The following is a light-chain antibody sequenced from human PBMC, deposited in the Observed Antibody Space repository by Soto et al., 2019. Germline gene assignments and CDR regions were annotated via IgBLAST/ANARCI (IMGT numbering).Light chain of an antibody. Sequence: QSALTQPPSASGSPGQSVTISCTGTLSDVGGQNLVSWYRQDPGKAPKLIIYDVNQRPSGVPDRFSGSKSGSTASLTISGLQAEDEADYYCSSYRSSSTFVVFGGGTKLTVL. CDR3: SSYRSSSTFVV. J-gene: IGLJ2*01. CDR2: DVN. CDR1: LSDVGGQNL. V-gene: IGLV2-18*02.